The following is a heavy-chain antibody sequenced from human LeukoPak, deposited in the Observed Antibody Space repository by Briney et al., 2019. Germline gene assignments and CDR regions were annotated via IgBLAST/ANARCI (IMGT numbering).Heavy chain of an antibody. CDR1: GYSFTSYW. Sequence: GESLKISCKGSGYSFTSYWIGWVRQMPGKGLEWMGIIYPGDSGTRYSPSFQGQVTISADKSISTAYLQWSSLKASDTAMYYCARLGVVEGQWLGYFDYWGQGTLVTASS. CDR2: IYPGDSGT. V-gene: IGHV5-51*01. D-gene: IGHD6-19*01. CDR3: ARLGVVEGQWLGYFDY. J-gene: IGHJ4*02.